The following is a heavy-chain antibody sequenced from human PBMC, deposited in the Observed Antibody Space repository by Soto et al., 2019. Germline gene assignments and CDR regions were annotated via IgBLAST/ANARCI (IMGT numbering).Heavy chain of an antibody. CDR3: ARRPKPTVEPDY. CDR2: INHRGST. Sequence: SETLSLTCAVYGGSFSDYYWGWIRQSPGKGLEYIGEINHRGSTKYNPSLESRVTISVDPSRNQFSLKLTSATAADTAVYYCARRPKPTVEPDYWGQGTLVTVS. CDR1: GGSFSDYY. D-gene: IGHD6-19*01. J-gene: IGHJ4*02. V-gene: IGHV4-34*01.